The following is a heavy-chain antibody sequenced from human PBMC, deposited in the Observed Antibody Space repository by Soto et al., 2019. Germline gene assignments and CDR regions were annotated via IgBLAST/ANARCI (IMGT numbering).Heavy chain of an antibody. J-gene: IGHJ6*02. V-gene: IGHV3-30-3*01. CDR3: ARDGYYDCSGYYYVTPLFYYYYGMDV. CDR2: ISFDGSNK. D-gene: IGHD3-22*01. CDR1: GFTFSSYA. Sequence: GGSLRLSCAASGFTFSSYAMHWVRQAPGKGLEWVAVISFDGSNKYYADSVKGRFTISRDNSKNTLYLQMNSLRAEDTAVYYCARDGYYDCSGYYYVTPLFYYYYGMDVWGQGTTVTVSS.